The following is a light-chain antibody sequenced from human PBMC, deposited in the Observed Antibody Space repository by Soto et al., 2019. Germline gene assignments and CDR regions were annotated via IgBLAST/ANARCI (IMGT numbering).Light chain of an antibody. Sequence: QSALIQPPSASGSPGQSVTISCTGTSSDVGAYKHVSWYQQYPGKAPKLMIYEVSKRPSGVPDRFSGSKSGNTASLTVSGLQAEDEADYYCTSYVGSDIWVFGGGTKLTVL. CDR1: SSDVGAYKH. CDR2: EVS. J-gene: IGLJ3*02. CDR3: TSYVGSDIWV. V-gene: IGLV2-8*01.